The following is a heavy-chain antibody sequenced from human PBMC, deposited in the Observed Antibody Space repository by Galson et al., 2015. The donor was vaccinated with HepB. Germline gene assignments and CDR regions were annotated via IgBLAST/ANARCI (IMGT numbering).Heavy chain of an antibody. J-gene: IGHJ6*02. D-gene: IGHD3-3*01. Sequence: SLRLSCAASGFTFSSYGMHWVRQAPGKGLEWVAVISYDGSNKYYADSVKGRFTISRDNSKNTLYLQMNSLRAEDTAVYYCAKDEGGDFWSGYYTRAVYYGMDVWGQGTTVTVSS. CDR3: AKDEGGDFWSGYYTRAVYYGMDV. CDR2: ISYDGSNK. V-gene: IGHV3-30*18. CDR1: GFTFSSYG.